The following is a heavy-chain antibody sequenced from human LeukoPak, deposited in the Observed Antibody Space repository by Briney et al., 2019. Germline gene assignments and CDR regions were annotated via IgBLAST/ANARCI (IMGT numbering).Heavy chain of an antibody. V-gene: IGHV4-30-4*08. Sequence: SETLSLTCTVSGGSVGSGDYYWSWIRQPPGKGLEWIGCIYHSGSTYYYPSLKSRVTISLDTPKNQFSLKLSSVTAADTAVYYCARASSGSYSGPIYYYYYMDVWGKGTTVTVSS. J-gene: IGHJ6*03. CDR2: IYHSGST. CDR3: ARASSGSYSGPIYYYYYMDV. D-gene: IGHD1-26*01. CDR1: GGSVGSGDYY.